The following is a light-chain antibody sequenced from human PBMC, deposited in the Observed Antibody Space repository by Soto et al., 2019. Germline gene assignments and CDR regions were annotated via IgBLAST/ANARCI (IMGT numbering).Light chain of an antibody. V-gene: IGKV3-20*01. J-gene: IGKJ1*01. CDR3: QQYGSSPPWT. CDR2: GPS. CDR1: QSVSSSY. Sequence: IVMTQSPDTLSVSPGERATLSCRAIQSVSSSYLAWYQQKPGQAPRLLIYGPSTRATGIPDRFSGSGSGTDFTLTISRLEPEDFAVYYCQQYGSSPPWTLGQGTKVDIK.